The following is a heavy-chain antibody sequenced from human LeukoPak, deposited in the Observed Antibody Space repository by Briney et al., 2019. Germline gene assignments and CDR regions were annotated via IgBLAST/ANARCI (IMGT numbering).Heavy chain of an antibody. V-gene: IGHV4-34*01. CDR2: ITPSGST. CDR1: GGSFSGYF. Sequence: SETLSLTCVVYGGSFSGYFWSGIRQPPGKGLEWIGEITPSGSTNYSPSLKGRVSISIDTSKKKLSLRLTSVTAADSAVYYCASSFYYDSRDYWGQGTLVTVSS. J-gene: IGHJ4*02. D-gene: IGHD3-22*01. CDR3: ASSFYYDSRDY.